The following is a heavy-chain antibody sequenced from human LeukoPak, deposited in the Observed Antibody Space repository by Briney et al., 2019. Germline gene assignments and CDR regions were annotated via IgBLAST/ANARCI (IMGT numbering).Heavy chain of an antibody. Sequence: SETLSLTCTVSGGSISGYSWTWIRQPPGKGLEWIGYIYYSGSTNYNPSLKSRVTISMDTSKNQFSLRLSSVTAADTAVYYCARAPPYGDHYGMDVWGQGTTVTVSS. CDR1: GGSISGYS. J-gene: IGHJ6*02. D-gene: IGHD4-17*01. CDR2: IYYSGST. V-gene: IGHV4-59*01. CDR3: ARAPPYGDHYGMDV.